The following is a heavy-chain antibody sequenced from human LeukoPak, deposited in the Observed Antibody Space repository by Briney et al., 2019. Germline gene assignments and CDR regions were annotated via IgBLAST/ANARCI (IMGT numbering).Heavy chain of an antibody. CDR1: GNTFTRYG. CDR2: SSAYNGDT. Sequence: ASVNVSCKAAGNTFTRYGFSWVRQAPGQGLEWMGWSSAYNGDTRYAQKFQGRVTMTTDTSTSTAYMELRSLRSDDTAVYFCARDYVEMSTIRDFGYWGQGTLVTVSS. V-gene: IGHV1-18*01. J-gene: IGHJ4*02. CDR3: ARDYVEMSTIRDFGY. D-gene: IGHD5-24*01.